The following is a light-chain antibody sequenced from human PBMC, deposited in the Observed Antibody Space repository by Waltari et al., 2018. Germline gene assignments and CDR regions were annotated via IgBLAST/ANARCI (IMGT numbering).Light chain of an antibody. Sequence: SYVLTQPPSVSVAPGKTARIACGLNDIGGRTVNWYQQKPGQAPVLVVYGDTDRPPGVAERFFGSTSGNSATLTISRVEAGDEADYYCQVWVSRTDHYVFGTGTKVTVL. J-gene: IGLJ1*01. CDR3: QVWVSRTDHYV. V-gene: IGLV3-21*03. CDR1: DIGGRT. CDR2: GDT.